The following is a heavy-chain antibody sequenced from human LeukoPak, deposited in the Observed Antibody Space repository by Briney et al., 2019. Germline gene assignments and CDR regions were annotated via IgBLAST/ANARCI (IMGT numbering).Heavy chain of an antibody. CDR2: ISSNGVST. J-gene: IGHJ4*02. Sequence: PGGSLRLSCSASGFTFNSYAMHWVRQAPGKGLESVSAISSNGVSTYYADSVKGRFTISRDNSKNTLYLQMSSLRAEDTAVYYCVKSSGGGIAAAGTAYYWGQGTLVTVSS. V-gene: IGHV3-64D*06. CDR3: VKSSGGGIAAAGTAYY. CDR1: GFTFNSYA. D-gene: IGHD6-13*01.